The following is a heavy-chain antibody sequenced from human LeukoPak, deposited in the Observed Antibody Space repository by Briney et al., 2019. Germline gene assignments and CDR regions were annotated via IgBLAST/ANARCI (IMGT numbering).Heavy chain of an antibody. CDR3: ARGVWSGYSYYYMDV. J-gene: IGHJ6*03. Sequence: GGTLRLSCAASGFTFNTYGMTWIRQAPGKGLERVSYISSSGSTIYYADSVKGRFTISRDNAKNSLYLQMNSLRAEDTAVYYCARGVWSGYSYYYMDVWGKGTTVTVSS. CDR2: ISSSGSTI. CDR1: GFTFNTYG. V-gene: IGHV3-48*04. D-gene: IGHD3-3*01.